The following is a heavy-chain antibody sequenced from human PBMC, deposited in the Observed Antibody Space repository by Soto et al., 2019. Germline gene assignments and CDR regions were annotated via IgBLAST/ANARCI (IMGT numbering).Heavy chain of an antibody. CDR1: GFTFSSYS. J-gene: IGHJ6*02. Sequence: EVQLVESGGGLVQPGGSLRLSGAASGFTFSSYSMNWVRHAPGKGLEWVSYISSSSSTIYYDDSVNGLVTISRDNANNSLYLQMNSHRDEDTAVYYCARDREWLGDYYYYGMDVWGQGTTVTVSS. CDR3: ARDREWLGDYYYYGMDV. D-gene: IGHD6-19*01. CDR2: ISSSSSTI. V-gene: IGHV3-48*02.